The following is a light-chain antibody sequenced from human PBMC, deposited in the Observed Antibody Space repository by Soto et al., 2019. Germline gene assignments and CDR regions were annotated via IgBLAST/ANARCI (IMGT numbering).Light chain of an antibody. Sequence: ENLLTQSPDTLSLSAGERATLFCRASQSVNSYLAWYQQKPGQAPRLLIYDASNRATGIPARFSGSGSGTDFTLTISSLEPEDFAVYYCQQRGNWPYTFGQGTNLEI. CDR2: DAS. J-gene: IGKJ2*01. V-gene: IGKV3-11*01. CDR1: QSVNSY. CDR3: QQRGNWPYT.